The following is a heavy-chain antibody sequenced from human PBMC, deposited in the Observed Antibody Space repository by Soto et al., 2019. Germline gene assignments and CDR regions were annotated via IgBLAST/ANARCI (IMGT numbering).Heavy chain of an antibody. CDR3: ASLKGPGNFHX. Sequence: SETLSLTCIVSGGSISSTNYYWAWVRQPPGKGLEWVGNIYYDGNNYYNPSFRSRLTVSVDTSKNQFSLKLGSLTAADTAIYYCASLKGPGNFHXWGQGTFVPVSX. CDR2: IYYDGNN. J-gene: IGHJ4*02. V-gene: IGHV4-39*01. CDR1: GGSISSTNYY.